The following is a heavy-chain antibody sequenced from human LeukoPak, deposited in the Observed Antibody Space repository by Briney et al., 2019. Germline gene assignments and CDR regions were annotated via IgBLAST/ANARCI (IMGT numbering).Heavy chain of an antibody. Sequence: GGSLRLSCVGSGWMHWVRQAPGKGLVWVSGINGLGTATYYADSVKGRFTISRDNAKNTVSLQMNSLSAEDTAVYYCASVFDSWGQGTLVTVSS. CDR1: GW. CDR3: ASVFDS. CDR2: INGLGTAT. J-gene: IGHJ4*02. V-gene: IGHV3-74*01.